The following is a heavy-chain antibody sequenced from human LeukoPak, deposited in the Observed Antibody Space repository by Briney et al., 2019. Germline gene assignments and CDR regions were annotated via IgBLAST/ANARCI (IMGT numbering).Heavy chain of an antibody. CDR2: LMARGGI. CDR1: GDSISSHH. V-gene: IGHV4-4*07. Sequence: PSETLSLTCTVSGDSISSHHWSWIRQYAGKRLEWIGRLMARGGIDYNPSLRSRVTMSHDASRNQFSLKLRSVTAADTAVYYCARLFSSWYFDHWGQGTLVTVSS. D-gene: IGHD6-13*01. J-gene: IGHJ4*02. CDR3: ARLFSSWYFDH.